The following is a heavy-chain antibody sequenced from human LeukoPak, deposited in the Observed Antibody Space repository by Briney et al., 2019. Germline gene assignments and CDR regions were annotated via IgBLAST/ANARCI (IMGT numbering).Heavy chain of an antibody. J-gene: IGHJ5*02. CDR3: ARERLRKSGFDP. D-gene: IGHD6-25*01. CDR1: GYTFTGYY. CDR2: INPNSCGT. V-gene: IGHV1-2*02. Sequence: GASVKVSGKASGYTFTGYYMHWVRQAPGQGLDWMGWINPNSCGTNYAQKFQGRVTMTSDTSINTAYMELSRLRSDDTAVYYCARERLRKSGFDPWGQGTLVTVSS.